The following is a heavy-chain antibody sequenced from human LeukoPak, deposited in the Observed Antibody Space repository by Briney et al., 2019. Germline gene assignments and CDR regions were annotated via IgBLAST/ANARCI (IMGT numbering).Heavy chain of an antibody. J-gene: IGHJ4*02. Sequence: SETLSLTFTVSCGSISGSSYYYGWVRQSPGKGLEWIGKIWYTGKTYFCLSSKRRHTISVDTSKNQFSLRLSSVTAADTALYYCARLFDSWGQGILVTVSS. V-gene: IGHV4-39*01. CDR1: CGSISGSSYY. CDR2: IWYTGKT. CDR3: ARLFDS.